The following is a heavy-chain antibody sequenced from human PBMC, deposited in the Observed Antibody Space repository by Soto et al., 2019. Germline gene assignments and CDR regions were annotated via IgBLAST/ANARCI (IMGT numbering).Heavy chain of an antibody. D-gene: IGHD6-19*01. CDR1: GASTSRSY. Sequence: SETLSLTCTVSGASTSRSYWSWIRQSPGKGLEYIGFIYNGVTINYNPSLRSRVTISVDTSKNQFSLKLSSVTAADTAVYYCARDGRYYSSGWLGRENGFAFDIWGQGTMVTVSS. J-gene: IGHJ3*02. CDR3: ARDGRYYSSGWLGRENGFAFDI. V-gene: IGHV4-4*08. CDR2: IYNGVTI.